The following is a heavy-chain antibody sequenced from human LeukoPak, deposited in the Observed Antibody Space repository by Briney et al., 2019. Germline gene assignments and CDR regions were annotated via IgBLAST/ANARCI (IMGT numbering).Heavy chain of an antibody. CDR3: AREGGSGDAFDI. CDR2: ISSSGSTI. D-gene: IGHD6-19*01. CDR1: GFTFINAW. J-gene: IGHJ3*02. Sequence: GGSLRLSCAASGFTFINAWMSWVRQAPGKGLEWVSYISSSGSTIYYAESVKGRFTISRDNAQNSLYLQMNSLRAEDTAVYYCAREGGSGDAFDIWGQGTMVTVSS. V-gene: IGHV3-11*04.